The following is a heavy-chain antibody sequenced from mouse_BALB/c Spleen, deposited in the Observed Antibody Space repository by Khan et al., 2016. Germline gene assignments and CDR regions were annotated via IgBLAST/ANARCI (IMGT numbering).Heavy chain of an antibody. CDR2: INPSTGYT. J-gene: IGHJ3*01. Sequence: QVQLKESGAELAKPGASVKMSCKASGYTFTSYWMHWVKQRPGQGLEWIGYINPSTGYTEYNQKFKDKATLTADKSSSTAYMQLRSLTSEDSAVYYCARSYGNYGPWFAYWGQGTLVTVSA. CDR3: ARSYGNYGPWFAY. CDR1: GYTFTSYW. V-gene: IGHV1-7*01. D-gene: IGHD2-1*01.